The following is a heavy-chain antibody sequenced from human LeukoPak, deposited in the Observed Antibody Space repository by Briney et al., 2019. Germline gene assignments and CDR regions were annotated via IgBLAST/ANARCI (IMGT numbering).Heavy chain of an antibody. CDR3: ARPSQYDIYYYDSRDAFDI. D-gene: IGHD3-22*01. Sequence: SETLSPTCAVYGGSFSGYYWSWIRQPPGKGLEWIGGINHSGSTNYNPSLKSRVTISVDTSKNQFSLKLSSVTAADTAVYYCARPSQYDIYYYDSRDAFDIWGQGTMVTVSS. CDR2: INHSGST. J-gene: IGHJ3*02. V-gene: IGHV4-34*01. CDR1: GGSFSGYY.